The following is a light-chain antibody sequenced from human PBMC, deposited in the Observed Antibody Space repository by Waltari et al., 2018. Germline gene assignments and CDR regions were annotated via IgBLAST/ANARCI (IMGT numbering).Light chain of an antibody. CDR3: QQVHSFPLT. CDR1: QGISGA. CDR2: VAS. V-gene: IGKV1-12*01. Sequence: DIQMTQSPSFVSASVGDRVTISCRASQGISGALAWYQQKPGKAPNLLIYVASSLQSAVSSWFSASGSATDFTLTISSLLPEDFATYYCQQVHSFPLTFGGGTKVEIK. J-gene: IGKJ4*01.